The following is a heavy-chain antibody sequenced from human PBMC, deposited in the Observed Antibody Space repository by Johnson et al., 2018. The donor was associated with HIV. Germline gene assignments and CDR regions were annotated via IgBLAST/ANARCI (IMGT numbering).Heavy chain of an antibody. D-gene: IGHD5-18*01. J-gene: IGHJ3*02. Sequence: MQLVESGGGLVQPGGSLRVSCAASGFTLSSYWMSWVRQAPGKGLEWVANIKQDGSEKYYVDSVKGRFTISRDNSKNTLYLQMNSLRADDTAVYYCARAYSYGAFDIWGQGTRVTVSS. CDR3: ARAYSYGAFDI. V-gene: IGHV3-7*02. CDR1: GFTLSSYW. CDR2: IKQDGSEK.